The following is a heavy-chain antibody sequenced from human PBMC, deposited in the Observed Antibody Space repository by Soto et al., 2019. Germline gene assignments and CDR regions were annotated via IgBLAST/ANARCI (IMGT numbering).Heavy chain of an antibody. Sequence: QVQLQQWGAGLLKPSETLSLTCAVYGGSFSGYYWTWIRQPPGTGLEWIGEINHSGRTNYNPSLKSRVTISVETSKNQFSLKLTSVTASDTVVYYCARDKITGLFDYWGQGTLVTVSS. CDR1: GGSFSGYY. V-gene: IGHV4-34*01. J-gene: IGHJ4*02. D-gene: IGHD2-8*02. CDR3: ARDKITGLFDY. CDR2: INHSGRT.